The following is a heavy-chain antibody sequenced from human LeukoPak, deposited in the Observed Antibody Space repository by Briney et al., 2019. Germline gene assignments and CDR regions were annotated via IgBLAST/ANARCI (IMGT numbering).Heavy chain of an antibody. D-gene: IGHD6-19*01. CDR2: INHSGST. J-gene: IGHJ4*02. V-gene: IGHV4-34*01. CDR3: ARVGAYSSGWYPFDY. CDR1: GGSFSGYY. Sequence: SETLSLTCAVYGGSFSGYYWSWIRQPPGKGLEWIGEINHSGSTNYNPSLKSRVTISVDTSKNQFSLKLSSVTAADTAVYYCARVGAYSSGWYPFDYWGQGTLVTVSS.